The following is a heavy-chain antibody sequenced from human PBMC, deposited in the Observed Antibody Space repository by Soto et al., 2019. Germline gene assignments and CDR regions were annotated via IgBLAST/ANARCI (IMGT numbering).Heavy chain of an antibody. V-gene: IGHV3-23*01. J-gene: IGHJ4*02. Sequence: EVQLLESGGGLVQPGGSLRLSCAASGFTFSSYAMSWVRQAPGKGLEWVSAISGSGASTYYADSVKGRFTISRDNSKNTVYLQMNCLRAEDTAVYYCAKVLEGKLPVAGFYDYWGQGTLVTVSS. CDR1: GFTFSSYA. CDR2: ISGSGAST. CDR3: AKVLEGKLPVAGFYDY. D-gene: IGHD1-26*01.